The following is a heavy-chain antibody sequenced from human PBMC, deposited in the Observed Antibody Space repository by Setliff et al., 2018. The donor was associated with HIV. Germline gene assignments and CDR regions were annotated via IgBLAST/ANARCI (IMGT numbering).Heavy chain of an antibody. CDR1: GFTFGSYW. CDR3: ARDEQATVVTDYYYYMDV. D-gene: IGHD4-17*01. J-gene: IGHJ6*03. Sequence: PGGSLRLSCAASGFTFGSYWMSWVRQAPGKGLEWVANIKQDGSEKYFVDSVKGRFTISRDNARTSLYLQMNSLRAEDTAIYYRARDEQATVVTDYYYYMDVWGKGTTVTVSS. V-gene: IGHV3-7*01. CDR2: IKQDGSEK.